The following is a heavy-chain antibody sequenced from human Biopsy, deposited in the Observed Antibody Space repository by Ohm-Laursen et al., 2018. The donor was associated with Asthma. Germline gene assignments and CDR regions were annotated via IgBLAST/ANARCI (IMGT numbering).Heavy chain of an antibody. CDR3: AKVRSDWVITESFDY. CDR1: GFKFDEYT. D-gene: IGHD3-22*01. CDR2: ISWNSATI. J-gene: IGHJ4*02. V-gene: IGHV3-9*01. Sequence: SSLRLSCAASGFKFDEYTMHGVRQAPGKGLEWVSGISWNSATIGYADSVEGRFTISRDNAKNSVFLHMDSLRPEDTAFYYCAKVRSDWVITESFDYWGQGVLVTVSS.